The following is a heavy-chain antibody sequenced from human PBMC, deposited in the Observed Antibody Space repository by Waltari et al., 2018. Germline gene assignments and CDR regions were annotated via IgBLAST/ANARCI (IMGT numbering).Heavy chain of an antibody. J-gene: IGHJ5*02. D-gene: IGHD2-15*01. CDR1: GYSISSGYY. Sequence: QVQLQESGPGLVKPSETLSLTCPVSGYSISSGYYWGWIRQPPGKGLEWIGSIYHSGSTYYNPSLKSRVTISVDTSKNQFSLKLSSVTAADTAVYYCARDGYCSGGSCYNWFDPWGQGTLVTVSS. CDR2: IYHSGST. V-gene: IGHV4-38-2*02. CDR3: ARDGYCSGGSCYNWFDP.